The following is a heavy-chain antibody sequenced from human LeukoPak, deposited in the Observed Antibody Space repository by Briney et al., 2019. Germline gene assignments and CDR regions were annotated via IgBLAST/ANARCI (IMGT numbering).Heavy chain of an antibody. D-gene: IGHD4-23*01. J-gene: IGHJ4*02. Sequence: GGSLGLSCAASGFILTRNYMSWVRQAPGKGLEWVSVVYSSGSVFYADSVTGRFTISRDNSKNTLNLQMTNLRPEDTAVYYCAGGATVVTLDYWGQGTLVTVSS. CDR2: VYSSGSV. CDR3: AGGATVVTLDY. V-gene: IGHV3-66*02. CDR1: GFILTRNY.